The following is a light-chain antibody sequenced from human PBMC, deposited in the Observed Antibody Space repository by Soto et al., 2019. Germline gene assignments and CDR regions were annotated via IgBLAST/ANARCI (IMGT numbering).Light chain of an antibody. Sequence: VKMNQSLSTLSASVGDRVTITCRASQSISSWLAWYQQKPGKAPKLLIYDASSLESGVPSRFSGSGSGTEFTLTISSLQPDDFATYYCQQYNSYSPWTFGQGSKVDIK. CDR3: QQYNSYSPWT. CDR1: QSISSW. J-gene: IGKJ1*01. V-gene: IGKV1-5*01. CDR2: DAS.